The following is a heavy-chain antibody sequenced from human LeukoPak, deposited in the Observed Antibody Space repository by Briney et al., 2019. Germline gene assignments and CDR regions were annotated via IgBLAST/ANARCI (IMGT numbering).Heavy chain of an antibody. J-gene: IGHJ3*02. Sequence: SETLSLTCAVYGGSFSGYYWSWIRQPPGKGLEWIGEINHSGSTNYNPSLKSRVTISVDTSKNQFSLKLSSVTAADTAVHYCARGRGIVVVVAATLRYAFDIWGQGTMVTVSS. D-gene: IGHD2-15*01. CDR3: ARGRGIVVVVAATLRYAFDI. V-gene: IGHV4-34*01. CDR2: INHSGST. CDR1: GGSFSGYY.